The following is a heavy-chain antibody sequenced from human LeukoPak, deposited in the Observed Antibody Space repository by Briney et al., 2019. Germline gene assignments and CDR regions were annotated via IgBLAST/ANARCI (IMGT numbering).Heavy chain of an antibody. CDR1: GYTFTGYY. CDR2: INPNSGGT. V-gene: IGHV1-2*02. Sequence: GASVKVSCMASGYTFTGYYMHWARQAPGQGLEWMGWINPNSGGTNYAQKFQGRVTMIRDTSISTAYMELSRLRSDDTAVYYCARSPAVAAYYYYGMDVWGQGTTVTVSS. J-gene: IGHJ6*02. D-gene: IGHD6-13*01. CDR3: ARSPAVAAYYYYGMDV.